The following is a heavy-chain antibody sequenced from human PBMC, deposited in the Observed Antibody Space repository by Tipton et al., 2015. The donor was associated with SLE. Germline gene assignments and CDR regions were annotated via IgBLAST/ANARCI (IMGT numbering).Heavy chain of an antibody. J-gene: IGHJ3*02. V-gene: IGHV4-38-2*02. CDR2: IYHGGST. Sequence: TLSLTCTVSGYSISSGYYWGWIRQPPGKGLAYIGGIYHGGSTYYTPSFKSRITISVDTSRNLFSLKLSSVTAADTAVYYCARTGGRDAFDIWGQGTMVTVSS. CDR1: GYSISSGYY. CDR3: ARTGGRDAFDI. D-gene: IGHD2-15*01.